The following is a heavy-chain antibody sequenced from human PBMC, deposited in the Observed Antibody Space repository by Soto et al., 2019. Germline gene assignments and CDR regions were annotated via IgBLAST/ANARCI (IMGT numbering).Heavy chain of an antibody. CDR2: ISGSGGST. CDR3: AKDYERYCSGGSCYGFDY. J-gene: IGHJ4*02. CDR1: GFTFSSYA. V-gene: IGHV3-23*01. Sequence: GGSLRLSCAASGFTFSSYAMSWVRQAPGKGLEWVSAISGSGGSTYYADSVKGRFTISRDNSKNTRYLQMNSLRAEDTAVYYCAKDYERYCSGGSCYGFDYWGQGTLVTVSS. D-gene: IGHD2-15*01.